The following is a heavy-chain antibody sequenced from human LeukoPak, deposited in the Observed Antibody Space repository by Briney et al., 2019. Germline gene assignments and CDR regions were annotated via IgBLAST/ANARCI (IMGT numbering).Heavy chain of an antibody. Sequence: GGSLRLSCAASGFTLINYWMHWVRQAPGKGLVWVSQINSDVTNISYVDSAKGRFTISRDNAKNMVYLQMNSLRAEDTGVYYCARDLRGYGAKNWFDPWGQGTLVTVSS. CDR2: INSDVTNI. CDR1: GFTLINYW. J-gene: IGHJ5*02. V-gene: IGHV3-74*01. CDR3: ARDLRGYGAKNWFDP. D-gene: IGHD5-12*01.